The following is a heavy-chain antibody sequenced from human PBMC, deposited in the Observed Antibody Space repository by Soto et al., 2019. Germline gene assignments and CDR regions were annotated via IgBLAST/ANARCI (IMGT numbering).Heavy chain of an antibody. CDR3: AKDLGSCTNDGCYEYFQD. V-gene: IGHV3-23*01. CDR1: GFIFNTFA. Sequence: EVQLLESGGGLVQPGGSLRLSCEASGFIFNTFAMSWVRQAPGKGLEWVSVVSGSGDNTYYTDSVKGRFTISRDNSKNMLYLKMISLRAEDTAVDDCAKDLGSCTNDGCYEYFQDWGQGTLLTVSS. CDR2: VSGSGDNT. J-gene: IGHJ1*01. D-gene: IGHD2-8*01.